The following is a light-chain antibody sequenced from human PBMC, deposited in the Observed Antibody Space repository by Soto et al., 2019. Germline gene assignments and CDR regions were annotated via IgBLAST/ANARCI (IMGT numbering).Light chain of an antibody. CDR1: QTVSANY. Sequence: IVLTQSPDTLSLSPGDTATFSCRASQTVSANYLAWYLQKRGQAPRLLIYGAFKRATGIPEMFSGSGSATDFTLTIRGLEPEDFGVFYCLQYGRTPNTFGQGSKLEI. CDR3: LQYGRTPNT. J-gene: IGKJ2*01. V-gene: IGKV3-20*01. CDR2: GAF.